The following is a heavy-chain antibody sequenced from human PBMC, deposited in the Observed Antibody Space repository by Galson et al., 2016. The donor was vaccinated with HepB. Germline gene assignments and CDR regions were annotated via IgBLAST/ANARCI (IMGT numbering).Heavy chain of an antibody. V-gene: IGHV3-9*01. Sequence: SLRLSCAASGFTFDDYAMHWVRQAPGKGLEWVSGISWNSGSIGYADSVKGRFTISRDNSKNTLYLQMNSLRAEDTAVYYCARFSGRAAAGTEYYFDYWGQGTLVTVSS. CDR3: ARFSGRAAAGTEYYFDY. CDR1: GFTFDDYA. D-gene: IGHD3-10*01. CDR2: ISWNSGSI. J-gene: IGHJ4*02.